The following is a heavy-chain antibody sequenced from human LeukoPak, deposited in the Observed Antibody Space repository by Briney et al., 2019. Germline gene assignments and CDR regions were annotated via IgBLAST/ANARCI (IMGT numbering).Heavy chain of an antibody. D-gene: IGHD6-19*01. Sequence: SETLSLTCAVYGGSFSGYYWSWIRQPPGKGLEWIGEINHSGSTNYNPSLKSRVTISVDTSKNQFSLKLSSVTAADTAVYYCARHKSQWLASGWFDPWGQGTLVTVSS. J-gene: IGHJ5*02. CDR1: GGSFSGYY. CDR2: INHSGST. CDR3: ARHKSQWLASGWFDP. V-gene: IGHV4-34*01.